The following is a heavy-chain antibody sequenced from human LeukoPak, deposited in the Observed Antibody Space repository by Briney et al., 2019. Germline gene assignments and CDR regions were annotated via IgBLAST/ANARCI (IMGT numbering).Heavy chain of an antibody. V-gene: IGHV4-59*01. CDR1: GGSISSYY. Sequence: SETLSLTCTVSGGSISSYYWSWIRQPPGKGLEWIGYIYYSGNTNYNPSLKSRVTISVDTSKNQFSLKLSSVTAADTAVYYCARVMSSGWFNNWFDPWGQGTLVTVSS. CDR3: ARVMSSGWFNNWFDP. CDR2: IYYSGNT. D-gene: IGHD6-19*01. J-gene: IGHJ5*02.